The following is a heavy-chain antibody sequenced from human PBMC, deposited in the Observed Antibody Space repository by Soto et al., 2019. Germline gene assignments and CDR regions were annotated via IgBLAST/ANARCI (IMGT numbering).Heavy chain of an antibody. CDR2: IYSGGST. V-gene: IGHV3-53*02. J-gene: IGHJ4*02. CDR3: ARGGFGGVIAPVNY. D-gene: IGHD3-16*02. Sequence: EVQLVETGGGLIQPGGSLRLSCAASGFTVSSNYMSWVRQAPGKGLEWVSVIYSGGSTYYADSVKGRFTISRDNSKNPLYLQMNSLRAEDTAVYYCARGGFGGVIAPVNYWGQGTLVTVSS. CDR1: GFTVSSNY.